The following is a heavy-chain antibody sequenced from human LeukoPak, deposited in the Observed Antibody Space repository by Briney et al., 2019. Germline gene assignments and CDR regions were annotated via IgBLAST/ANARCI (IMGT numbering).Heavy chain of an antibody. CDR3: ARGRNYYDSSGYYHAYFQH. CDR2: INHSGST. D-gene: IGHD3-22*01. J-gene: IGHJ1*01. CDR1: GFTFSSYA. V-gene: IGHV4-34*01. Sequence: GSLRLSCAASGFTFSSYAMSWIRQPPGKGLEWIGEINHSGSTNYNPSLKSRVTISVDTSKNQFSLKLSSVTAADTAVYYCARGRNYYDSSGYYHAYFQHWGQGTLVTVSS.